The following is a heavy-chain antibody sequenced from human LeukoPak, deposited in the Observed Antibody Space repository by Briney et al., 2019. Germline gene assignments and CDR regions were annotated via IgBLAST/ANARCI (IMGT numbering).Heavy chain of an antibody. Sequence: SETLSLTCTVSGGSISSYYWSRIRQPAGKGLEWIGRIYTSGSTNYNPSLKSRVTMSVDTSKNQFSLKLSSVTAADTAVYYCARDVVPAAQGGADAFDIWGQGTMVTVSS. V-gene: IGHV4-4*07. D-gene: IGHD2-2*01. CDR1: GGSISSYY. CDR3: ARDVVPAAQGGADAFDI. CDR2: IYTSGST. J-gene: IGHJ3*02.